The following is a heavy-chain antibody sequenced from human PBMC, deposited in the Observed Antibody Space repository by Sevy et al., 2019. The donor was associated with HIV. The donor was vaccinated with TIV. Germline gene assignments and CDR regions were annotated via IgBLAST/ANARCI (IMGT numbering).Heavy chain of an antibody. CDR2: IKSKIDGGTI. CDR3: STDPIIVLLVTDGMDV. CDR1: GFAFTRAW. V-gene: IGHV3-15*01. J-gene: IGHJ6*02. Sequence: GGSLRLSCAASGFAFTRAWMSWVRQAPGKGLEWVGRIKSKIDGGTIDYAAHVKGRFTISRDDSKNTLYLQMNSLKTEDTAVYYCSTDPIIVLLVTDGMDVWGQGTTVTVSS. D-gene: IGHD2-8*02.